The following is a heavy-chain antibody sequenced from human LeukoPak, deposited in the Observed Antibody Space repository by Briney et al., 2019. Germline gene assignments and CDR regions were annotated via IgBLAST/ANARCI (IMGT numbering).Heavy chain of an antibody. CDR1: GGSISSYY. J-gene: IGHJ4*02. D-gene: IGHD2-8*01. CDR3: AREGTGLIDY. CDR2: IYYSGST. V-gene: IGHV4-59*01. Sequence: SETLSLTCTVSGGSISSYYWSWIRQPPGKGLEWIGYIYYSGSTNYNPSLKSRVTISVDTSKNQFSLKLSPVTAADTAVYYCAREGTGLIDYWGQGTLVTVSS.